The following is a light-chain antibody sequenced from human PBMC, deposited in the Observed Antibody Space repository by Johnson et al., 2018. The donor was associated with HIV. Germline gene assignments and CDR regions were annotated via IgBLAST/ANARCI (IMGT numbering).Light chain of an antibody. V-gene: IGLV1-51*02. CDR3: GTWDSSLSAYV. CDR1: SSNIGNNY. J-gene: IGLJ1*01. Sequence: QSVLTQPPSVSAAPGQKVTISCSGSSSNIGNNYVSWYQQLPGTAPKLLIYENNKRPSGIPDRFSGSKSGTSATLGITGLQTGAEADYYCGTWDSSLSAYVFGTVTKVTVL. CDR2: ENN.